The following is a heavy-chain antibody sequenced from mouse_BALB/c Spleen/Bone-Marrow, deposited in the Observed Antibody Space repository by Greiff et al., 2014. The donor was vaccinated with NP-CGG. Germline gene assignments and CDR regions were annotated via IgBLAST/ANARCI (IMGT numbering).Heavy chain of an antibody. CDR2: IYLGNSDT. Sequence: EVQLQQSGTVLARPGAAVKMSCKASGYTFSNYWMHRVKQRPGQGLEWIGTIYLGNSDTTYNQKFKGKAKLTAVTSTSTAYMELSSLTNEDSAVYYCTTLARSDFDYWGQGTTLTVSS. V-gene: IGHV1-5*01. J-gene: IGHJ2*01. CDR3: TTLARSDFDY. CDR1: GYTFSNYW. D-gene: IGHD3-1*01.